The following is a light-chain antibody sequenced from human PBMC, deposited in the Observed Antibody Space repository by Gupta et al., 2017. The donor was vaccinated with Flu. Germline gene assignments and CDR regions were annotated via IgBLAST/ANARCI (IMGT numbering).Light chain of an antibody. J-gene: IGKJ1*01. Sequence: EIVMTQSPLSLPVTPGEPASISCRSSQSLLHFNGFNYLEWYLQKPGQSPQLLIYLGSNRASGVPDRFRGSGSGTXFTLRIXRIEVEDVGIYYCSRSLHTGRTFGXGTKVEIK. CDR1: QSLLHFNGFNY. V-gene: IGKV2-28*01. CDR3: SRSLHTGRT. CDR2: LGS.